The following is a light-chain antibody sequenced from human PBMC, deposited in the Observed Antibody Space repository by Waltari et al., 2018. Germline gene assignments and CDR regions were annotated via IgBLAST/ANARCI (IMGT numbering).Light chain of an antibody. Sequence: TQSPATLSVSLGERVTLTGRASESISINLAWYQQKPGQTPRLIIHGASKRATGVPARFAGSGSRTEFTLIISSLQSEDIAVYYCHQYNNRPPYTFGQGTKLEIK. CDR2: GAS. J-gene: IGKJ2*01. CDR3: HQYNNRPPYT. V-gene: IGKV3-15*01. CDR1: ESISIN.